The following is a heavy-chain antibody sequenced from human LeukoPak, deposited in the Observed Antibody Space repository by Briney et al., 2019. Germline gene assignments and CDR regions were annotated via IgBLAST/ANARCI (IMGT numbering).Heavy chain of an antibody. Sequence: GASVKVSCKASGYTFTGYYMHWVRQAPGQGLEWMGWINPNSGGTNYAQKFQGRVTMTRETSISTAYMELSRLRSDDTAVYYCARDPSWAMVTDYWGQGTLVTVSS. V-gene: IGHV1-2*02. J-gene: IGHJ4*02. CDR2: INPNSGGT. CDR1: GYTFTGYY. D-gene: IGHD5-18*01. CDR3: ARDPSWAMVTDY.